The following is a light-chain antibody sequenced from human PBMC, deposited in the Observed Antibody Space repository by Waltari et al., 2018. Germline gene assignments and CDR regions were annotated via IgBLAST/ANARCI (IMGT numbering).Light chain of an antibody. V-gene: IGKV1-5*03. Sequence: DIRMTQSPSTLSASVGDRVTITCRASQGISPWLAWYQQKPGKAPNLLIYQASTLEDGVPARFSGSGSGTEFTLTISGLQPDDFTTYYCQQYHDYPFTFGQGTKLEIK. CDR2: QAS. CDR3: QQYHDYPFT. J-gene: IGKJ2*01. CDR1: QGISPW.